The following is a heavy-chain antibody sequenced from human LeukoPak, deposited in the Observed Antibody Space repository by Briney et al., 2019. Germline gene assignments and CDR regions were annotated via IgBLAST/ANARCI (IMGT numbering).Heavy chain of an antibody. CDR1: GGTFISYA. Sequence: ASVKVSCKASGGTFISYAISWVRQAPGQGLEWMGRILPIFGTANYAQKFQGRVTITTDESTSTAYMELSSLRSEDTAVYYCARDNYPIFGVVITLSYWGQGTLVTVSS. D-gene: IGHD3-3*01. CDR2: ILPIFGTA. J-gene: IGHJ4*02. CDR3: ARDNYPIFGVVITLSY. V-gene: IGHV1-69*05.